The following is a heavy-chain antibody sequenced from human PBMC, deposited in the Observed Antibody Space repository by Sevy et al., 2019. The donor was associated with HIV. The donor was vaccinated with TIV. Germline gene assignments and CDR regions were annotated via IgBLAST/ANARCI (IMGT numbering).Heavy chain of an antibody. J-gene: IGHJ6*02. V-gene: IGHV3-30*02. CDR3: ARGRKTTQEWLEELDYYYGMDV. CDR2: IRYDGSNK. Sequence: GGSLRLSCAASGFTFSTYDTHWVRQAPGKGLEWVAYIRYDGSNKYYGDSVRGRFTISRDNSKSTLYVQLNSLRAEDTAVYYCARGRKTTQEWLEELDYYYGMDVWGQGTSVTVSS. D-gene: IGHD2-8*01. CDR1: GFTFSTYD.